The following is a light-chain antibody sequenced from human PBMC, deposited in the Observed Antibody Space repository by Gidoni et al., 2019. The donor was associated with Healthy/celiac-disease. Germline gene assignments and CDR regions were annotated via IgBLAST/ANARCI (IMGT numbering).Light chain of an antibody. CDR2: AAS. J-gene: IGKJ2*01. CDR1: QSISSY. Sequence: DIEMNQSPSSLSASVGDRVTITCRASQSISSYLNWYQLKPGKAPKLLIYAASSLQSGVPSRFSGSVSGTDFTLTISSLQPEDFATYYCQQSYSTPHTFGQGTKLEIK. V-gene: IGKV1-39*01. CDR3: QQSYSTPHT.